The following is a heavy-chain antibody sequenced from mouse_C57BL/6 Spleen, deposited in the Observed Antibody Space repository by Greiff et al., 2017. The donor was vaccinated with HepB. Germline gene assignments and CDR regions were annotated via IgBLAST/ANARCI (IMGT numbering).Heavy chain of an antibody. CDR3: ARHEDYYGSSYEWYFDV. CDR1: GYTFTEYT. D-gene: IGHD1-1*01. CDR2: FYPGSGSI. Sequence: QVQLKQSGAELVKPGASVKLSCKASGYTFTEYTIHWVKQRSGQGLEWIGWFYPGSGSIKYNEKFKDKATLTADKSSSTVYMELSRLTSEDSAVYFCARHEDYYGSSYEWYFDVWGTGTTVTVSS. V-gene: IGHV1-62-2*01. J-gene: IGHJ1*03.